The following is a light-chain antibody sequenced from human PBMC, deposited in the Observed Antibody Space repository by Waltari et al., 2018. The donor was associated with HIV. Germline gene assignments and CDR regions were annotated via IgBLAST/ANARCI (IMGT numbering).Light chain of an antibody. CDR1: QTIDIY. CDR2: GAS. Sequence: DFQLTHPPSSLFASDGEGVKITCRASQTIDIYLNWFQQKPGKAPTLLISGASTLHSGVPSRFSASGSGTDFTLTISGLQPEDFASYYCQQSYTAPNSFGPGTKVDI. J-gene: IGKJ2*03. CDR3: QQSYTAPNS. V-gene: IGKV1-39*01.